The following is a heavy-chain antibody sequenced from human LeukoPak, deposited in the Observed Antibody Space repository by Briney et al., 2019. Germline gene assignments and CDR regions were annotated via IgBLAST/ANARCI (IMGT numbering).Heavy chain of an antibody. Sequence: SETLSLTCTVSGGSISSYHWSWIRQPAGKGLEWIGRIYTSGSTNYNPSLKSRVTMSVDTSKNQFSLKLSSVTAADTAVHYCARGVGIGYYGSGSYIGYYFDYWGQGTLVTVSS. J-gene: IGHJ4*02. D-gene: IGHD3-10*01. CDR1: GGSISSYH. CDR3: ARGVGIGYYGSGSYIGYYFDY. V-gene: IGHV4-4*07. CDR2: IYTSGST.